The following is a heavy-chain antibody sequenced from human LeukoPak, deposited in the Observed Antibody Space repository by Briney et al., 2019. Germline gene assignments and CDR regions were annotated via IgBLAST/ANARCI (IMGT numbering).Heavy chain of an antibody. V-gene: IGHV4-59*01. CDR2: IYYSGST. Sequence: SETLSLTCSVSGGSISSYYWSWIRQPPGKGLEWIGYIYYSGSTNYNPSLKSRVTILVDTSKNQFSLKLTSVTAADTAVYYCARSNSNHYDYVWGSYRPLFDYWGQGTLVTVSS. CDR3: ARSNSNHYDYVWGSYRPLFDY. J-gene: IGHJ4*02. CDR1: GGSISSYY. D-gene: IGHD3-16*02.